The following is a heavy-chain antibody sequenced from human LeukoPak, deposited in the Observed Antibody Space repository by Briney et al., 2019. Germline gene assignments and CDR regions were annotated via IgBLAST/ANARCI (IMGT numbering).Heavy chain of an antibody. CDR1: GGSISYYH. CDR3: ARQGNGDLYYFDY. D-gene: IGHD4-17*01. Sequence: PSETLSLTCTVSGGSISYYHWSWIRQPPGKGLEWIGYIYYSGSTKYYPSLKSQITISVDTSKNQFSLKLSSVTAADTAMYYCARQGNGDLYYFDYWGQGTLVTVSS. J-gene: IGHJ4*02. V-gene: IGHV4-59*08. CDR2: IYYSGST.